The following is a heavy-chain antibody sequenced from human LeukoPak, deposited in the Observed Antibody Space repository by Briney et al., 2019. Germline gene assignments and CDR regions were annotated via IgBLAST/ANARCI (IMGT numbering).Heavy chain of an antibody. CDR1: GYTFTSYY. CDR2: INPSGGST. Sequence: GASVKVSCKASGYTFTSYYMHWVRQAPGQGLEWMGIINPSGGSTSYAQKFQGRVTMTRDTSKNQFSLKLSSVTAADTAVYYCARRSTSRFDPWGQGTLVTVSS. CDR3: ARRSTSRFDP. D-gene: IGHD2-2*01. J-gene: IGHJ5*02. V-gene: IGHV1-46*01.